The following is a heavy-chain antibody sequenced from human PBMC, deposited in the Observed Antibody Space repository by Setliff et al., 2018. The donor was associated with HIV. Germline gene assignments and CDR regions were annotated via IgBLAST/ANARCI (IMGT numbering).Heavy chain of an antibody. J-gene: IGHJ4*02. CDR1: GYTFTYLF. CDR2: INPKSGDT. Sequence: ASVKVSCKASGYTFTYLFIHWVRLAPGRGLEWMGVINPKSGDTNYAQKFQGRVTMTRDTSIGTAYMELDRLGSDDTAVYYCVRDPRFSGYAQAFDFWGQGSLVTVSS. CDR3: VRDPRFSGYAQAFDF. D-gene: IGHD5-12*01. V-gene: IGHV1-2*02.